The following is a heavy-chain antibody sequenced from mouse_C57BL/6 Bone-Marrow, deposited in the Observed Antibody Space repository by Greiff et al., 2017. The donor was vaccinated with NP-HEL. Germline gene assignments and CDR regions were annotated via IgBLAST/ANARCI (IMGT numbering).Heavy chain of an antibody. CDR2: IRNKANGYTT. Sequence: EVMLVESGGGLVQPGGSLSLSCAASGFTFTDYYMSWVRQPPGTALAWLGFIRNKANGYTTEYSASVKGRFTISRDNSQSILYRQRNALRAEDSATYYCARLGNYKYYFDYWGQGTTLTVSS. V-gene: IGHV7-3*01. J-gene: IGHJ2*01. D-gene: IGHD2-1*01. CDR3: ARLGNYKYYFDY. CDR1: GFTFTDYY.